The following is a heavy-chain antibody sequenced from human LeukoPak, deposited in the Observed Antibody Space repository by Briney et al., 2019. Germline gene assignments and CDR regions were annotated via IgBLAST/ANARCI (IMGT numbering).Heavy chain of an antibody. CDR1: GFTFRTHG. CDR3: AREYINYVQDY. J-gene: IGHJ4*02. D-gene: IGHD4-11*01. CDR2: IWSDGSYK. Sequence: GGSLRLSCAASGFTFRTHGMHWVRQAPGKGLEWVAVIWSDGSYKYYADSVRGRFTISRDFSKNTLYLQMNSLRAEDTAVYYCAREYINYVQDYWGQGTLVTVSS. V-gene: IGHV3-33*01.